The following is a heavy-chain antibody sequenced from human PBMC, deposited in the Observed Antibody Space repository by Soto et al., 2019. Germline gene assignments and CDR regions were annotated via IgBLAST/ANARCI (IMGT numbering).Heavy chain of an antibody. CDR3: ARGHGWKDSSAPFDY. CDR2: INHSGST. CDR1: GGSFSGYY. D-gene: IGHD1-1*01. Sequence: PSETLSLTCAVYGGSFSGYYWSWIRQPPGKGLEWIGEINHSGSTNYILSLKSRVTISVDTSKNQFSLNLRSVTAADTAVYYCARGHGWKDSSAPFDYWGQGTLVTVSS. V-gene: IGHV4-34*01. J-gene: IGHJ4*02.